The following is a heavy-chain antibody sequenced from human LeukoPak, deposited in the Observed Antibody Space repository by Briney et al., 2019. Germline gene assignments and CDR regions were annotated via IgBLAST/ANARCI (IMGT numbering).Heavy chain of an antibody. V-gene: IGHV3-11*01. J-gene: IGHJ4*02. Sequence: GGSLRLSCAASGFIFSDYYMSWIRQAPGKGLEWVSYISTAGTTIYYTDSVKGRFTISRDNAKNSLYLQMNSLRAEDTAVYYCARDRGSGWTGYFDYWGQEILVTVSS. CDR1: GFIFSDYY. CDR3: ARDRGSGWTGYFDY. D-gene: IGHD6-19*01. CDR2: ISTAGTTI.